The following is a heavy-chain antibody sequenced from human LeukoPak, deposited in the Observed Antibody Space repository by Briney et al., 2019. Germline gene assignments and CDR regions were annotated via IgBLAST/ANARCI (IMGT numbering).Heavy chain of an antibody. CDR2: ISYDGSNK. V-gene: IGHV3-30-3*01. D-gene: IGHD3-3*01. J-gene: IGHJ4*02. CDR1: GFTFSGYP. Sequence: GGSLRLSCAASGFTFSGYPIHWVRQAPGKGLEWVAVISYDGSNKYYADSVKGRFTISRGNSKNTLYLQMNSLRAEDTAVYYCVRDRSGSYYFDYWGQGTLVTVSS. CDR3: VRDRSGSYYFDY.